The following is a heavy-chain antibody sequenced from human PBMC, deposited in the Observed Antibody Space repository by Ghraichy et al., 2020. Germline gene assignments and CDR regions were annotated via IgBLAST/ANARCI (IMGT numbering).Heavy chain of an antibody. CDR1: GYTFTSYA. V-gene: IGHV1-3*01. CDR3: ASDLDYGDYRRYYGMDV. D-gene: IGHD4-17*01. CDR2: INAGNGNT. J-gene: IGHJ6*02. Sequence: ASVKVSCKASGYTFTSYAMHWVRQAPGQRLEWMGWINAGNGNTKYSQKFQGRVTITRDTSASTAYMELSSLRSEDTAVYYCASDLDYGDYRRYYGMDVWGQGTTVTVSS.